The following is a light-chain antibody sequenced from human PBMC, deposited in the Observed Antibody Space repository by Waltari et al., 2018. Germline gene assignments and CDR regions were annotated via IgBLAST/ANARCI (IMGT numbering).Light chain of an antibody. Sequence: QSVLTQPPSASGTPGQRVTISWSGRSTNIGRNTVNWYQQLHGTAPKLLIYSNNQRPSGVPDRFSGSKSGTSASLAISGLQSEDEADYYCAAWDDSLNGPVFGGGTKLTVL. CDR3: AAWDDSLNGPV. CDR2: SNN. J-gene: IGLJ2*01. V-gene: IGLV1-44*01. CDR1: STNIGRNT.